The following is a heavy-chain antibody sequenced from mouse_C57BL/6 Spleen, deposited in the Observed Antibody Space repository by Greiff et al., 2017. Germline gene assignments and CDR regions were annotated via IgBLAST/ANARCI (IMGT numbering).Heavy chain of an antibody. CDR1: GFNIKDYY. CDR3: AYYYDYDDFDV. V-gene: IGHV14-2*01. J-gene: IGHJ1*03. D-gene: IGHD2-4*01. Sequence: VQLKESGAELVKPGASVKLSCTASGFNIKDYYMHWVKQRPEQGLEWIGRIDPEDGDTKYAPKFQGKATITADTSSNTADLQLSSLTSEDTAVYYCAYYYDYDDFDVWGTGTTVTVSS. CDR2: IDPEDGDT.